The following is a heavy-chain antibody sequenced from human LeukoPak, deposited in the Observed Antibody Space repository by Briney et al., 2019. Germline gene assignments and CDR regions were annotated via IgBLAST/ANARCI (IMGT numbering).Heavy chain of an antibody. J-gene: IGHJ4*02. D-gene: IGHD3-10*01. Sequence: GGSLRLSCAASGFTFSSYEMNWVRQAPGKGLEWVSYISSSGSTIYYADSVKGRFTISRDNSKNTLYLQMNSLRAEDTAVYYCAKDVDPFGSGSYVEGFDYWGQGTLVTVYS. V-gene: IGHV3-48*03. CDR3: AKDVDPFGSGSYVEGFDY. CDR1: GFTFSSYE. CDR2: ISSSGSTI.